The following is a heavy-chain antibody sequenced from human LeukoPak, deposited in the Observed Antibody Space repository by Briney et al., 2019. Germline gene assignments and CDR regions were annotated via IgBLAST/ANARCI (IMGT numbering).Heavy chain of an antibody. CDR3: ARSKQGLAAPSNYFDS. V-gene: IGHV4-59*01. J-gene: IGHJ4*02. D-gene: IGHD6-19*01. Sequence: PSETLSLTCTVSGGSISSYYWSWIRQPPGKGLEWIGYTYYSGSTNYNPSLKSRVTISVDTSKNQFSLKLSSVTAADTAVYYCARSKQGLAAPSNYFDSGGQEPLAPVPS. CDR1: GGSISSYY. CDR2: TYYSGST.